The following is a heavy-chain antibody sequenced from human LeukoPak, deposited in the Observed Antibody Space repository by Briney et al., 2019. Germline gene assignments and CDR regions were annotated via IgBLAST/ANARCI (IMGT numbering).Heavy chain of an antibody. Sequence: GGSLRLSCAASGFTFSSYAMSWVRQAPGKGLEWVSAISGSGGSTYYAGSVKGRFTISRDNSKNTLYLQMNSLRAEDTAVYYCAKVSGYSSGWYEAPYGMDVWGQGTTVTVSS. CDR3: AKVSGYSSGWYEAPYGMDV. J-gene: IGHJ6*02. CDR1: GFTFSSYA. D-gene: IGHD6-19*01. CDR2: ISGSGGST. V-gene: IGHV3-23*01.